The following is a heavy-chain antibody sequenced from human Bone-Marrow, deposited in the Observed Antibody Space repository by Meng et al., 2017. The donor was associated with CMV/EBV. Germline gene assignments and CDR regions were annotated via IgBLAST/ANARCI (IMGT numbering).Heavy chain of an antibody. CDR1: GFTFTSSA. CDR2: IVVGSGNT. J-gene: IGHJ6*02. D-gene: IGHD3-3*01. V-gene: IGHV1-58*01. Sequence: SVKVSCKASGFTFTSSAVQWVRQARGQRLEWIGWIVVGSGNTNYAQKFQERVTITRDMSTSTAYMELSSPRSEDTAVYYCAASTYDFWSGPYYYGMDVWGQGNTVTVSS. CDR3: AASTYDFWSGPYYYGMDV.